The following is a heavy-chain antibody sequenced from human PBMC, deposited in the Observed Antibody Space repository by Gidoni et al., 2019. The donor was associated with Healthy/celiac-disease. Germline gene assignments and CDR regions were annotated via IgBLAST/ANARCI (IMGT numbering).Heavy chain of an antibody. CDR1: GYTFTSYA. CDR3: ARGKGTVREASNGMDV. CDR2: INAGNGNT. V-gene: IGHV1-3*01. Sequence: QVQLVQSGAEVKKPGASVKVSCKASGYTFTSYAMHWVRQAPGQRLEWMGWINAGNGNTKYSQKFQGRVTITRDTSASTAYMELSSLRSEDTAVYYCARGKGTVREASNGMDVWGQGTTVTVSS. J-gene: IGHJ6*02. D-gene: IGHD4-4*01.